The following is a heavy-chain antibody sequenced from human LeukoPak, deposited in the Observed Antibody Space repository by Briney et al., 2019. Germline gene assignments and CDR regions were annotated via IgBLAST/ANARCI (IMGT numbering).Heavy chain of an antibody. CDR2: IYYSGST. CDR3: ARDPPSVYVAARPDNWFDP. CDR1: GGSISSSSYY. D-gene: IGHD6-6*01. Sequence: SETLSLTCTVSGGSISSSSYYWGWIRQPPGKGLEWIGSIYYSGSTYYNPSLKSRVTISVDTSKNQFPLKLSSVTAADTAVYYCARDPPSVYVAARPDNWFDPWGQGTLVTVSS. V-gene: IGHV4-39*06. J-gene: IGHJ5*02.